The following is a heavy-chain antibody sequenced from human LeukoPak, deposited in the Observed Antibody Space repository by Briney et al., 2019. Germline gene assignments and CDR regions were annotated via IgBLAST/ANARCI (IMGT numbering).Heavy chain of an antibody. CDR3: AKAGGYSYNNWFDP. Sequence: GGSLRLSCAASEFTFSSYAMSWVRQAPGKGLEWVSAISGSGGSPYYADSVKGRFTISRDNSKNTLYLQMNNLRAEDTAVYYCAKAGGYSYNNWFDPWGQGTLVTVSS. CDR1: EFTFSSYA. CDR2: ISGSGGSP. J-gene: IGHJ5*02. D-gene: IGHD5-18*01. V-gene: IGHV3-23*01.